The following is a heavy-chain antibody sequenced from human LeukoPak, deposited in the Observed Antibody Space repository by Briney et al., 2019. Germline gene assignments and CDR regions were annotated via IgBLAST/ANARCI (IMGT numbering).Heavy chain of an antibody. Sequence: SVKVSCKASGGTFSSYAISWVRQAPGQGLEWMGGIIPIFGTANYAQKFQGRVTITADESTSTAYMELSSLRSEDTAVYYCAGNTIFGVVTPGYYYMDVWGKGTTVTVSS. CDR3: AGNTIFGVVTPGYYYMDV. J-gene: IGHJ6*03. CDR1: GGTFSSYA. CDR2: IIPIFGTA. D-gene: IGHD3-3*01. V-gene: IGHV1-69*13.